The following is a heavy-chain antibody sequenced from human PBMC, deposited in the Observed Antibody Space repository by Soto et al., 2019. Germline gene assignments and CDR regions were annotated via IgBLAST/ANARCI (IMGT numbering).Heavy chain of an antibody. Sequence: PSETLSLTCTVSGGSVSSGSYYWSWIRQPPGKGLEWIGYIYYSGSTNYNPSLKSRVTISVDTSKNQFSLKLSSVTAADTAVYYCARVYYDSWSGYYRNWFDPWGQGTLVTVSS. D-gene: IGHD3-3*01. CDR1: GGSVSSGSYY. CDR3: ARVYYDSWSGYYRNWFDP. J-gene: IGHJ5*02. V-gene: IGHV4-61*01. CDR2: IYYSGST.